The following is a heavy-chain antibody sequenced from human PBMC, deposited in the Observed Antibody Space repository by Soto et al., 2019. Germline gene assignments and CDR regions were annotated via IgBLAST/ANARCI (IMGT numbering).Heavy chain of an antibody. Sequence: QVQLVESGGGLVKPGGSLRLSCAASGFTFSDYYMTWVRQAPGKGLEWLSYISRSSGFTDYADSLKGRFTISRDNAKNSFYLQINRLRAEDTAVYYCARTGCSSATCFWYFDLWGRGTLVTVSS. CDR3: ARTGCSSATCFWYFDL. D-gene: IGHD2-2*01. CDR2: ISRSSGFT. CDR1: GFTFSDYY. V-gene: IGHV3-11*05. J-gene: IGHJ2*01.